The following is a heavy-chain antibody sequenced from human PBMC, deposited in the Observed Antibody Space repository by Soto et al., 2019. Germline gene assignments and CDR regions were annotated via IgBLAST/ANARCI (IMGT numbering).Heavy chain of an antibody. Sequence: EVQLVESGGGLVQPGGSLRLSCAASGFTFSSYSMNWVRQAPGKGLEWVSYISSSSSTIYYADSVKGRFTISRDNAKNSMYLQMNSLRAEDTAVYYCARVGSLDYDFWSGYSPFDYWGQGTLVTVSS. CDR2: ISSSSSTI. V-gene: IGHV3-48*01. J-gene: IGHJ4*02. D-gene: IGHD3-3*01. CDR1: GFTFSSYS. CDR3: ARVGSLDYDFWSGYSPFDY.